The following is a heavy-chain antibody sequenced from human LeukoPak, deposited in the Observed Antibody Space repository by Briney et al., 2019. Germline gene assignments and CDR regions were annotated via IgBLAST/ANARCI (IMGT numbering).Heavy chain of an antibody. J-gene: IGHJ5*02. CDR3: AKDRIAARGWFDP. Sequence: GGSLRLSCAASGFTFSSYAMSWVRQAPGKGLEWVSAISGSGGSTSYADSAKGRFTISRGNYKKTLYLEMNSRRAEDTAVYYCAKDRIAARGWFDPWGQGTLVTVSS. D-gene: IGHD6-6*01. CDR1: GFTFSSYA. CDR2: ISGSGGST. V-gene: IGHV3-23*01.